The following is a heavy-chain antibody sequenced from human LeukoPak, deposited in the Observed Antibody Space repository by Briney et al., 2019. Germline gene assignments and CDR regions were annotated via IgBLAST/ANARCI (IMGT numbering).Heavy chain of an antibody. D-gene: IGHD6-13*01. J-gene: IGHJ4*02. V-gene: IGHV3-23*01. CDR1: GFTFSSYA. CDR2: ISGSGGST. Sequence: GGSLRLSCAASGFTFSSYAMSWVRQAPGKGLEWVSAISGSGGSTHYADSVKGRFTISRDNSKNTLYLQMNSLGAEDTAVYYCAKEGGYSSSWYFDYWGQGTLVNVSS. CDR3: AKEGGYSSSWYFDY.